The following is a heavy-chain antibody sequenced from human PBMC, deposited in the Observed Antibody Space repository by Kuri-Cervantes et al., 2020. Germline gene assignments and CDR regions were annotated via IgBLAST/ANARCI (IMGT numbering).Heavy chain of an antibody. CDR1: GLIFSDAW. D-gene: IGHD6-25*01. CDR3: TFSEYSSGDWYFDL. V-gene: IGHV3-15*01. Sequence: GGSLRLSCEVSGLIFSDAWLSWVRQAPGKGLEWVGRIKSRGSGGTIDYAAPVKGRFTLSRGDSRKTMYLQMNSLKTEDTAMYYCTFSEYSSGDWYFDLWGRGTLVTVSS. CDR2: IKSRGSGGTI. J-gene: IGHJ2*01.